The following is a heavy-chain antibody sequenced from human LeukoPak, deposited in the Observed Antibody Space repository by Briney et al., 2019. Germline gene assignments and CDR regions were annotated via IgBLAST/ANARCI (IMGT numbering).Heavy chain of an antibody. J-gene: IGHJ4*02. CDR2: INHSGST. CDR1: GGSFSGYY. CDR3: ARGVNGFWSGYSNRLYFDY. D-gene: IGHD3-3*01. V-gene: IGHV4-34*01. Sequence: SETLSLTCAVYGGSFSGYYWSWIRQPPGKGLEWIGEINHSGSTNYNPSLKSRVTISVDTSKNQFSLKLSSVTAADTAVYYCARGVNGFWSGYSNRLYFDYWGQGTLVTVSS.